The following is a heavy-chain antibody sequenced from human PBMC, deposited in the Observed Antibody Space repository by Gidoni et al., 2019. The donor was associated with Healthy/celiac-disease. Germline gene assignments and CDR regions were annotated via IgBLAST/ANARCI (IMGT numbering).Heavy chain of an antibody. D-gene: IGHD2-21*02. CDR2: ISSSSSYI. V-gene: IGHV3-21*01. CDR1: GFTFSSYS. J-gene: IGHJ4*02. CDR3: ARTHQLAYCGGDCYPDY. Sequence: EVQLVESGGGLVKPGGSLRLSWAPSGFTFSSYSMNWVRQAPGTGLEWVSSISSSSSYIYYADSVKGRFTISRDNAKNSLYLQMNSLRAEDTAVYYCARTHQLAYCGGDCYPDYWGQGTLVTVSS.